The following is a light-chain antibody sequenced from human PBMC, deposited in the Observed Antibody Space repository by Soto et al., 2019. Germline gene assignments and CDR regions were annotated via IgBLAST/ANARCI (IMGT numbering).Light chain of an antibody. V-gene: IGKV1-39*01. CDR1: QRITTY. J-gene: IGKJ2*01. Sequence: IHMTQSPSSLSASVGDRVTITCRASQRITTYLNWYQQKPGEAPKLLISTSGTLQRGVPSRFTGSGSGTDFTLTITGLQPADFATYDCQQTYNTPYTFGQGTKLEIK. CDR2: TSG. CDR3: QQTYNTPYT.